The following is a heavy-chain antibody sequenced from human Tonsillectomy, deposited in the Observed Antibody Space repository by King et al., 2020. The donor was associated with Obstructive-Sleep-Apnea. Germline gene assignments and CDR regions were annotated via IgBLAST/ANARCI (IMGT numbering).Heavy chain of an antibody. Sequence: VQLVESGGGLVQPGGSLRLSFAASGFTFGSYWMTWVRQAPGRGLEWVANIRQDESQKYYVDSVKGRFTISRDNAKNSLYLQMKSLRADDTAVYYCARDRSYETTGYYYDVFDMWGQGTMVTVSS. CDR2: IRQDESQK. J-gene: IGHJ3*02. V-gene: IGHV3-7*03. CDR1: GFTFGSYW. D-gene: IGHD3-22*01. CDR3: ARDRSYETTGYYYDVFDM.